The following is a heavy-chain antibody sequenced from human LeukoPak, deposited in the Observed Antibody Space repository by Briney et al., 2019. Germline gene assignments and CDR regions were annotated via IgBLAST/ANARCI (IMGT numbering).Heavy chain of an antibody. CDR2: IKQDGSEK. CDR1: GFTFSSYW. CDR3: ARGQQITYYYDSSGYDPINYFDY. Sequence: QAGGSLRLSCAASGFTFSSYWMSWVRQAPGKGLEWVANIKQDGSEKYYVDSVKGLFTISRDNAKNSLYLQMNSLRAEDTAVYYCARGQQITYYYDSSGYDPINYFDYWGQGTLVTVSS. V-gene: IGHV3-7*01. J-gene: IGHJ4*02. D-gene: IGHD3-22*01.